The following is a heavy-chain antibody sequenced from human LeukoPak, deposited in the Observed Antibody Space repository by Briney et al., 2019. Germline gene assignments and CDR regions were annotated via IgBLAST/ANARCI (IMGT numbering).Heavy chain of an antibody. CDR2: IYYSGST. D-gene: IGHD5-18*01. Sequence: SETLSLTCTVSGGSISSYYWSWIRQPPGKGLEWIGYIYYSGSTNYNPSLKSRVTISVDTSKNQFSLKLSSVTAADTAVYYCARGGGPPHPWGYSYGRTFYYYYGVDVWGQGTTVTVSS. CDR1: GGSISSYY. J-gene: IGHJ6*02. V-gene: IGHV4-59*01. CDR3: ARGGGPPHPWGYSYGRTFYYYYGVDV.